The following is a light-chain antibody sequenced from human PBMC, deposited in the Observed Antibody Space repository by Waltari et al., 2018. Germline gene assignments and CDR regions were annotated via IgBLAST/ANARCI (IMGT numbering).Light chain of an antibody. CDR2: EVN. J-gene: IGLJ2*01. CDR3: SSYAGTDNFVV. CDR1: SSDVGPYDS. V-gene: IGLV2-8*01. Sequence: QSALTQPPSASGSPGPSVTIPCTGTSSDVGPYDSVSWYQHHPDKAPKLIIFEVNKWPSGVPDRFSGSKSGNTASLTVSGLQAEDEADYYCSSYAGTDNFVVFGGGTKLTVL.